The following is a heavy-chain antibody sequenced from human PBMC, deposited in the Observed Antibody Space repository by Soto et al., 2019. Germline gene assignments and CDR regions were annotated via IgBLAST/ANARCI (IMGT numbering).Heavy chain of an antibody. CDR2: ISSSSSYI. J-gene: IGHJ5*02. Sequence: GGSLRLSCAASGFTFSSYSMNWVRQAPGKGLEWVSSISSSSSYIYYADSVKGRFTISRDNAKNSLYLQMNSLRAEDTAVYYCARDAQLHITMVRGREVNWFDPWGQGTLVTVSS. D-gene: IGHD3-10*01. V-gene: IGHV3-21*01. CDR3: ARDAQLHITMVRGREVNWFDP. CDR1: GFTFSSYS.